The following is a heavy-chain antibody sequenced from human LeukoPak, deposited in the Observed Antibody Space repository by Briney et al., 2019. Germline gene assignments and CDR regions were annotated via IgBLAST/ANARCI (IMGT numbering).Heavy chain of an antibody. D-gene: IGHD2-2*01. CDR1: GFTFSSYS. J-gene: IGHJ5*02. Sequence: GGSLRLSCAASGFTFSSYSMNWVRQAPGKGLEWVSSISSSSSYIYYADSVKGRFTISRDNAKHSLYLQMNSLRAEDTAVYYCARTSRVVPAASGEYNWFDPWGQGTLVTVSS. V-gene: IGHV3-21*01. CDR2: ISSSSSYI. CDR3: ARTSRVVPAASGEYNWFDP.